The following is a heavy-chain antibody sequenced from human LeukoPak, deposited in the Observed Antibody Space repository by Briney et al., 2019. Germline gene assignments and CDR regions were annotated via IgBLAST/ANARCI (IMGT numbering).Heavy chain of an antibody. V-gene: IGHV3-74*01. Sequence: GGSLRLSCAASGFTFSSYWMHWVRQAPGKGLVWVSRINTDGSSTSYADSVKGRFTIFRDNAKNTLYLQMNSLRAEDTAVYYCARVSSSSWWALDYWGQGTLVTVSS. J-gene: IGHJ4*02. CDR1: GFTFSSYW. CDR2: INTDGSST. D-gene: IGHD6-13*01. CDR3: ARVSSSSWWALDY.